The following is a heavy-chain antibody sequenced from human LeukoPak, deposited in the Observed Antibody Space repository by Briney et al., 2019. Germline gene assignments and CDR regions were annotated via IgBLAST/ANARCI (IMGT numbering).Heavy chain of an antibody. CDR2: INPNSGGT. Sequence: VASVKVSCKASGYTFTGYYMHWVRQAPGQGLEGMGWINPNSGGTNYAQKFQGRVTMTRDTPISTAYMELSRLRSDDTAVYYCARGGSSGWFSNWFDPWGQGTLVTVSS. D-gene: IGHD6-19*01. J-gene: IGHJ5*02. CDR3: ARGGSSGWFSNWFDP. V-gene: IGHV1-2*02. CDR1: GYTFTGYY.